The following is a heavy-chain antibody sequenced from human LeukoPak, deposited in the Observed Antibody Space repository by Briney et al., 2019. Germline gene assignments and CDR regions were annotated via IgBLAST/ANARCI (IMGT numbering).Heavy chain of an antibody. Sequence: PSETLSLTCTVSGGSISSGGYYWSWIRQHPGKGLEWTGYIYYSGSTYYNPSLKSRVTISVDTSKNQFSLKLSSVTAADTAVYYCARGRVDYGDYVLSYYFDYWGQGTLVTVSS. CDR2: IYYSGST. CDR1: GGSISSGGYY. J-gene: IGHJ4*02. V-gene: IGHV4-31*03. CDR3: ARGRVDYGDYVLSYYFDY. D-gene: IGHD4-17*01.